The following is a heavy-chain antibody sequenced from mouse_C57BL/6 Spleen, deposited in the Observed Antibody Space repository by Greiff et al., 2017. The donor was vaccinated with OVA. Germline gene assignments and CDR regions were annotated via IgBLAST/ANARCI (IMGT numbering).Heavy chain of an antibody. D-gene: IGHD1-1*01. J-gene: IGHJ2*01. Sequence: EVKLVESEGGLVQPGSSMKLSCTASGFTFSDYYMAWVRQVPEKGLEWVANINSDGSSTYYLDSLKSRFIISRDNAKNILYLQMSSLKSEDTATYYCARVRYGSSFDYWGQGTTLTVSS. CDR3: ARVRYGSSFDY. CDR1: GFTFSDYY. CDR2: INSDGSST. V-gene: IGHV5-16*01.